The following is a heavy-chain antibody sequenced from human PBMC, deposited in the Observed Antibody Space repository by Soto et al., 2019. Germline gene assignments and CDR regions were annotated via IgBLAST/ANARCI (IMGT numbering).Heavy chain of an antibody. CDR1: GYSFTSYG. J-gene: IGHJ4*02. V-gene: IGHV1-18*04. Sequence: QIQLVQSGAEVKKPGASVKVSCKASGYSFTSYGITWVRQAPGQGPEWLGWITAENGNTNYAQKFQGRSTLYTDTTKNRAYMELRSLSSDATALYYCAGVFLEWLPTSVVDYWGQGSLVTVSS. CDR2: ITAENGNT. D-gene: IGHD3-3*01. CDR3: AGVFLEWLPTSVVDY.